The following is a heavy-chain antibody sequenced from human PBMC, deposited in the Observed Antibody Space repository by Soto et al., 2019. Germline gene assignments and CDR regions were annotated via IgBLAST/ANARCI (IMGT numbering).Heavy chain of an antibody. Sequence: ASVKVSCKASGYTFTSYGISWVRQAPGQGLEWMGWISAYNGNTNYAQKLQGRVTMTTDTSTSTAYMELRSLRSDDTAVYYCARDRGLYYFSSFSYYHYGMDVWXQGSTVPVSS. CDR3: ARDRGLYYFSSFSYYHYGMDV. J-gene: IGHJ6*02. D-gene: IGHD3-22*01. CDR2: ISAYNGNT. CDR1: GYTFTSYG. V-gene: IGHV1-18*01.